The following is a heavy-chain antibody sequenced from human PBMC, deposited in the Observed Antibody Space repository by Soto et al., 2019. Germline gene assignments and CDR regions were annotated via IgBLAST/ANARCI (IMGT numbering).Heavy chain of an antibody. CDR1: GGSFSGYY. Sequence: TSETLSLTCAVYGGSFSGYYWSWIRQPPGKGLEWIGSIYYSGSTYYNPSLKSRVTISVDTSKNQFSLKLSSVTAADTAVYYCARNPIVVVPAAPDWFDPWGQGTLVTVSS. J-gene: IGHJ5*02. V-gene: IGHV4-34*01. D-gene: IGHD2-2*01. CDR3: ARNPIVVVPAAPDWFDP. CDR2: IYYSGST.